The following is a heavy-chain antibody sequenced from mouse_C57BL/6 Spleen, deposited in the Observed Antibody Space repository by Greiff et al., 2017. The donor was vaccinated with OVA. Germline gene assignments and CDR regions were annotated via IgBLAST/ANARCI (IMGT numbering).Heavy chain of an antibody. CDR1: GFTFSDYG. J-gene: IGHJ2*01. CDR3: ARHYGDY. CDR2: ISSGRSTI. Sequence: EVKLVESGGGLVKPGGSLKLSCAASGFTFSDYGMHWVRQAPEKGLEWVAYISSGRSTIYYADTVKGRFTISRDNAKNTLFLQMTSLRYEDTAMYYCARHYGDYWGQGTTLTVSS. V-gene: IGHV5-17*01.